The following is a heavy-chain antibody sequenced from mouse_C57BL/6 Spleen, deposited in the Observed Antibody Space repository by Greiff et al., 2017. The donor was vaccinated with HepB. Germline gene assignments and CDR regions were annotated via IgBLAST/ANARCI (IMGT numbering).Heavy chain of an antibody. CDR2: INPNNGGT. J-gene: IGHJ2*01. D-gene: IGHD2-1*01. CDR1: GYTFTDYN. V-gene: IGHV1-18*01. Sequence: EVQLQQSGPELVKPGASVKIPCKASGYTFTDYNMDWVKQSHGKSLEWIGDINPNNGGTIYNQKFKGKATLTVDKSSSTAYMELRSLTSEDTAVYYWARKGIYYGNPYYFDYWGQGTTLTVSS. CDR3: ARKGIYYGNPYYFDY.